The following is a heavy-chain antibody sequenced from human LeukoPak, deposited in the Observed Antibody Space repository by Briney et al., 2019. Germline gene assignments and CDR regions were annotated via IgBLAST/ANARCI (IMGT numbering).Heavy chain of an antibody. CDR2: IYDSGST. Sequence: PSETLSLTCTVSGGSISSYYWSWIRQPPGKGLEWIGYIYDSGSTNYNPSLKSRVTISVDTSKKQFSLKLSSVTAADTAVYYCARVGSGGAWFDFWGQGTLVTVSS. CDR1: GGSISSYY. CDR3: ARVGSGGAWFDF. D-gene: IGHD6-19*01. V-gene: IGHV4-59*01. J-gene: IGHJ4*02.